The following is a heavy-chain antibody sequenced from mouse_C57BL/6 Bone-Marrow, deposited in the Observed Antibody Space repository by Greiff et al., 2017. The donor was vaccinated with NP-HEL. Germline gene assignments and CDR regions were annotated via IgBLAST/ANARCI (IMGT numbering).Heavy chain of an antibody. Sequence: QVQLQQPGAELVKPGASVKLSCKASGYTFTSYWMHWVKQRPGQGLEWIGMIHPNSGSTNYNEKFKSKATLTVDKSSSTAYMQLSSLTSEDSAVYYCARTWVRWLLLFDYWGQGTTLTVSS. D-gene: IGHD2-3*01. V-gene: IGHV1-64*01. CDR2: IHPNSGST. J-gene: IGHJ2*01. CDR3: ARTWVRWLLLFDY. CDR1: GYTFTSYW.